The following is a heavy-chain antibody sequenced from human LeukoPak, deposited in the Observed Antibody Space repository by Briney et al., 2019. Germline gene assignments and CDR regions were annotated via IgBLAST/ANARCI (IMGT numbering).Heavy chain of an antibody. J-gene: IGHJ4*02. CDR1: GFAFDDSY. V-gene: IGHV3-11*01. D-gene: IGHD3-16*01. CDR3: VKGGLWVDFDY. CDR2: INGGGGTY. Sequence: PGGSLRLSCAASGFAFDDSYMSWVRQAPGKGLEWVSYINGGGGTYYYADSVRGRFTNSRDNAKNTLYLQMNRLRAEDTAVYYCVKGGLWVDFDYWGQGTLVTVSS.